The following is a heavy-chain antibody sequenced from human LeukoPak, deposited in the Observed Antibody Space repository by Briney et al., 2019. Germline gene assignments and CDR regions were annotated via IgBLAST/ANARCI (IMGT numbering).Heavy chain of an antibody. D-gene: IGHD6-13*01. J-gene: IGHJ2*01. CDR3: ARVYYSNSYDYWYFDL. Sequence: SETLSLTCTVSGGSISSSNYYWGWIRQPPGKGLEWIASIYYSGSTYYNPSLKSRVTISVDTSKNQFSLKLSPVTAADTAVYYCARVYYSNSYDYWYFDLWGRGTLVTVSS. CDR1: GGSISSSNYY. V-gene: IGHV4-39*07. CDR2: IYYSGST.